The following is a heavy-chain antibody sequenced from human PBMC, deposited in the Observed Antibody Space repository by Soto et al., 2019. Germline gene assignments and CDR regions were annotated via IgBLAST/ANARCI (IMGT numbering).Heavy chain of an antibody. CDR1: GFTFRDFA. V-gene: IGHV3-23*01. CDR3: EKDSVLPDFVLVIHALDI. D-gene: IGHD2-8*01. CDR2: IGALVSTA. J-gene: IGHJ3*02. Sequence: EVQLLQSGGGLVQPGGSLRLSCAASGFTFRDFAMSWVRQSPGRGLEWVSHIGALVSTAFYADSVRGRFTISRDNSNNILSLPMNSVKAEDTAVFYCEKDSVLPDFVLVIHALDIWGEGTMVAVSS.